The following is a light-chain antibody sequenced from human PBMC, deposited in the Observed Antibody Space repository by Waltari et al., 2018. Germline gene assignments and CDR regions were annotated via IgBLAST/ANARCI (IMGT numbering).Light chain of an antibody. J-gene: IGKJ5*01. Sequence: EIVLTQSPATLSLSPGERATLSCRASQSVSSFLAWYQQKPGQAPRVLFYDASNRATGIPARFSGSGSGTDFTLTINSLEPEDFAVYYCQQRSNWPITFGQGTRLEIK. CDR2: DAS. CDR1: QSVSSF. V-gene: IGKV3-11*01. CDR3: QQRSNWPIT.